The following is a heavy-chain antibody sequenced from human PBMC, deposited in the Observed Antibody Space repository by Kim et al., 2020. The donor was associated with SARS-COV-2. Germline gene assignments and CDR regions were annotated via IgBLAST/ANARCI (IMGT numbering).Heavy chain of an antibody. Sequence: GGSLRLSCAVSGFTFNNYDMHWVRQVTGEGLEWVSTIGTLGDTYYPDSLKGRFTISRENAKNSFYLQMNSLRAGDTAVYYCARAYGSYRSRSYYGMDVWGQGTTVTVSS. CDR3: ARAYGSYRSRSYYGMDV. CDR2: IGTLGDT. CDR1: GFTFNNYD. V-gene: IGHV3-13*01. J-gene: IGHJ6*02. D-gene: IGHD1-26*01.